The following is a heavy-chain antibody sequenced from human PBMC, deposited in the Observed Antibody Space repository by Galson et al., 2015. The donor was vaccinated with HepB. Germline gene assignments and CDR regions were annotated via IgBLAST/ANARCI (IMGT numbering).Heavy chain of an antibody. Sequence: SLRLSCAASGFTFSSHAMHWVRQAPGKGLEWVAVISYDGSNKDYADSVKGRFTISRDNSKNTLYLQMNSLRAEDTAVYYCAGGELWGSSHYGMDVWGQGTTVTVSS. D-gene: IGHD1-26*01. V-gene: IGHV3-30-3*01. CDR1: GFTFSSHA. CDR3: AGGELWGSSHYGMDV. J-gene: IGHJ6*02. CDR2: ISYDGSNK.